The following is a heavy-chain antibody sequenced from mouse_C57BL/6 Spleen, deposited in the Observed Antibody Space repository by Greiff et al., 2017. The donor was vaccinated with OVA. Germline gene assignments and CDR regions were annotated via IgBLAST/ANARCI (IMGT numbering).Heavy chain of an antibody. CDR2: IYPRSGNT. V-gene: IGHV1-81*01. J-gene: IGHJ1*03. CDR3: AATVVARYFDV. CDR1: GYTFTSYG. D-gene: IGHD1-1*01. Sequence: VQRVESGAELARPGASVKLSCKASGYTFTSYGISWVKQRTGQGLEWIGEIYPRSGNTYYNEKFKGKATLTADKSSSTAYMELRSLTSEDSAVYFCAATVVARYFDVWGTGTTVTVSS.